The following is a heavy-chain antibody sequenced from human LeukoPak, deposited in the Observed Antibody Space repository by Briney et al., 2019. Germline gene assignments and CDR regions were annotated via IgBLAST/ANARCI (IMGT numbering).Heavy chain of an antibody. CDR3: ARDLLNEGNHLDY. CDR2: IYYSGST. Sequence: SETLSLTCTVSGGSISSGDYYWSWIRQPPGRGLEWIGYIYYSGSTYYNPSLKSRVTISVDTSKNQFSLKLSSVTAADTAVYYCARDLLNEGNHLDYWGQGTLVTVSS. V-gene: IGHV4-30-4*01. J-gene: IGHJ4*02. CDR1: GGSISSGDYY. D-gene: IGHD4-23*01.